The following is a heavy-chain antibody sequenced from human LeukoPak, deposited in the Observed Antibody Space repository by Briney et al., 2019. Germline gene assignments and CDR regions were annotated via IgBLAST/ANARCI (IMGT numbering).Heavy chain of an antibody. CDR3: ARDILWFGEFTYNYYYYGMDV. J-gene: IGHJ6*02. CDR1: GGSISSSSYY. D-gene: IGHD3-10*01. CDR2: IYYSGST. Sequence: SQTLSLTCTVSGGSISSSSYYWGWIRQPPGKGLEWIGSIYYSGSTNYNPSLKSRVTISVDTSKNQFSLKLSSVTAADTAVYYCARDILWFGEFTYNYYYYGMDVWGQGTTVTVSS. V-gene: IGHV4-39*07.